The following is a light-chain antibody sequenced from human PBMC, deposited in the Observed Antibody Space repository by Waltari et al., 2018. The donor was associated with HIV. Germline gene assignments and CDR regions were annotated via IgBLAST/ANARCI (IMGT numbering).Light chain of an antibody. CDR3: QQYHGFSVS. J-gene: IGKJ4*01. Sequence: IRMTQSPSSISASAEDRVTITRRASQDISNYLAWYQQRPGKAPQVLIYSTSKLQTGVSSRFSGSGSGTDFTLTISRLQSEDSATYSCQQYHGFSVSFGGGTKVDIK. CDR2: STS. V-gene: IGKV1-8*01. CDR1: QDISNY.